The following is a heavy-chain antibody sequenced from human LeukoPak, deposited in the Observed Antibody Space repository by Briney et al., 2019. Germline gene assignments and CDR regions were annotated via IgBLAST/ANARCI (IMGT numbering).Heavy chain of an antibody. Sequence: SETLSLTCTVSGGSITNYYWSWIRQPPGQGLEWIGYIYYTGSTNYNPSLKSRVTISVDTSKNQFSLNLNSVTAADTAVYYCARGSYDYDFWGQGTLVTVSS. J-gene: IGHJ4*02. CDR1: GGSITNYY. CDR3: ARGSYDYDF. CDR2: IYYTGST. V-gene: IGHV4-59*01. D-gene: IGHD3-16*01.